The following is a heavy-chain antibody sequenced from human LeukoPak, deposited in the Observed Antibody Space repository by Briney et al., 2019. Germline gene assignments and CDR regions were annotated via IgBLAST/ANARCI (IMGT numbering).Heavy chain of an antibody. CDR1: GGTFSDSY. Sequence: PSETLSLTCAVYGGTFSDSYWSWIRQPPGKGLEWLGEINHSGSTNFKSSLKSRVTISVDTSKNQFSLKLSSVTAADTAVYFCARGSRYCSSIGCYKYYYAMDVWGQGTTVTVSS. V-gene: IGHV4-34*01. CDR2: INHSGST. CDR3: ARGSRYCSSIGCYKYYYAMDV. D-gene: IGHD2-2*02. J-gene: IGHJ6*02.